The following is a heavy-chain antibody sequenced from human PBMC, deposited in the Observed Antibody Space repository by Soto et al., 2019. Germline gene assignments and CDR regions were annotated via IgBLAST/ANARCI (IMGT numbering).Heavy chain of an antibody. D-gene: IGHD6-19*01. J-gene: IGHJ4*02. CDR2: VYHTGRT. CDR3: ARDWGTGFYHLDS. CDR1: GGSFKSGSYS. Sequence: PSETLSLTCTVSGGSFKSGSYSWSWIRQPPGKGLEWIGYVYHTGRTSYNPSLKSRVSISMDTSKNQFSLNLDSVTAADTALYYCARDWGTGFYHLDSWGQGTLVTVSS. V-gene: IGHV4-61*01.